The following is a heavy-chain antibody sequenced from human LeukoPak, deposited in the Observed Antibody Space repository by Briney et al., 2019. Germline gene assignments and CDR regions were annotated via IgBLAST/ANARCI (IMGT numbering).Heavy chain of an antibody. CDR1: GFTFDDYA. CDR2: ISWNSGSI. D-gene: IGHD4-17*01. J-gene: IGHJ4*02. Sequence: GGSLRLSRAASGFTFDDYAMHWVRQAPGKGLEWVSGISWNSGSIGYADSVKGRFTISRDNAKNSLYLQMNSLRAEDTALYYCAKDDYGDHSFDYWGQGTLVTVSS. V-gene: IGHV3-9*01. CDR3: AKDDYGDHSFDY.